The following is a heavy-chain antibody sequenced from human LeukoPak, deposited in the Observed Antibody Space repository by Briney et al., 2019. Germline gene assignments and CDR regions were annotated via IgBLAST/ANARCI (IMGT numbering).Heavy chain of an antibody. J-gene: IGHJ4*02. D-gene: IGHD3-10*01. V-gene: IGHV3-23*01. CDR2: ISGSGGST. Sequence: PGGSLRLSCAASGFSFSSYAMSWVRQAPGKGLEWVSAISGSGGSTYYADSVKGRFTISRDNSKNTLYLQMNSLRAEDTAVYYCAKVVRGVIGFDYWGQGTLVTVSS. CDR1: GFSFSSYA. CDR3: AKVVRGVIGFDY.